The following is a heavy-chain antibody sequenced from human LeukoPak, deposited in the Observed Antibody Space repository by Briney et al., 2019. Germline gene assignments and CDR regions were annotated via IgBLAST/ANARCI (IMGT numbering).Heavy chain of an antibody. J-gene: IGHJ4*02. CDR3: ARDYLRYFDWFDYYFDY. Sequence: ASVKVSCKASGYTFTGYYMHWVRQAPGQGLEWMGWINPNSGGTNYAQKFQGRVTMTRDTSISTAYMELSRRRSDDTAVYYCARDYLRYFDWFDYYFDYWGQGTLVTVSS. V-gene: IGHV1-2*02. CDR1: GYTFTGYY. D-gene: IGHD3-9*01. CDR2: INPNSGGT.